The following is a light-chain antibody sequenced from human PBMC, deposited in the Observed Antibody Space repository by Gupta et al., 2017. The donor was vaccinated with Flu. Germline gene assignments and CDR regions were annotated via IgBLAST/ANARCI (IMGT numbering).Light chain of an antibody. J-gene: IGLJ1*01. V-gene: IGLV2-14*01. CDR2: EVS. CDR3: SAETSNTAVYA. CDR1: SSDVGSYNN. Sequence: QSALTQPASVSGSPGPSITMSCTGTSSDVGSYNNVSWYLQHPGKAPKLMIYEVSNRPSGVAKRFSGSKSGNTASLTISGLQAEDEADYYCSAETSNTAVYAFGTGTKVTVL.